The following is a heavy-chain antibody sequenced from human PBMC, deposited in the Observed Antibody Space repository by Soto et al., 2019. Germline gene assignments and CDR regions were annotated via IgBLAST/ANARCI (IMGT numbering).Heavy chain of an antibody. J-gene: IGHJ4*02. D-gene: IGHD4-17*01. CDR1: GGTFSSYT. V-gene: IGHV1-69*08. CDR2: IIPILGIA. CDR3: ARDQYGDYYFDY. Sequence: QVQLVQSGAEVKKPGSSVKVSCKASGGTFSSYTISWVRQAPGQGLEWMGRIIPILGIANYAQKFQGRVTITADKSTSTAYMELSSLRSEDPAVYYCARDQYGDYYFDYWGQGTLVTVSS.